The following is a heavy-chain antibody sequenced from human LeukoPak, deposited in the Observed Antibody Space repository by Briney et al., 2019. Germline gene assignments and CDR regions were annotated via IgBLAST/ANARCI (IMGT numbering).Heavy chain of an antibody. CDR2: INHNGSEK. Sequence: GGSLRLSCAASGFTFSSYWLSWVRQAPGKGLEWVANINHNGSEKYYVDSVKGRFTISRDNAKNSLFLQVNSLRAEDTAVYYCARDLRSVSRYDVFDIWGLGTMVTVSS. J-gene: IGHJ3*02. CDR1: GFTFSSYW. CDR3: ARDLRSVSRYDVFDI. V-gene: IGHV3-7*03. D-gene: IGHD3-3*01.